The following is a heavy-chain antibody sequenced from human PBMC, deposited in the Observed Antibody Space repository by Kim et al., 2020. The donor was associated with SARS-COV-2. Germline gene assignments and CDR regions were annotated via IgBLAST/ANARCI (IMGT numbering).Heavy chain of an antibody. Sequence: SETLSLTCAVYGGSFSGYYWSWIRQPPGKGLEWIGEINHSGSTNYNPSLKSRVTISVDTSKNQFSLKLSSVTAADTAVYYCATLVGSPRVYDYWGQGTLVTVSS. J-gene: IGHJ4*02. CDR3: ATLVGSPRVYDY. D-gene: IGHD1-26*01. CDR1: GGSFSGYY. V-gene: IGHV4-34*01. CDR2: INHSGST.